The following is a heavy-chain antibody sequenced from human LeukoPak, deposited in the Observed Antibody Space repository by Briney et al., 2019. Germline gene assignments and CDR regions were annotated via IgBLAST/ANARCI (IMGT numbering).Heavy chain of an antibody. CDR3: AVIAVHDAFDI. D-gene: IGHD6-19*01. CDR1: GFTFTAYY. J-gene: IGHJ3*02. CDR2: INPNSGGT. V-gene: IGHV1-2*02. Sequence: ASVKVSCKTSGFTFTAYYVHWVRQAPGEGLEWMGWINPNSGGTNYAQKFQGRVTMTRDTSISTAYMELRSLRFDDTAVYFCAVIAVHDAFDIWGQGTMVTVSS.